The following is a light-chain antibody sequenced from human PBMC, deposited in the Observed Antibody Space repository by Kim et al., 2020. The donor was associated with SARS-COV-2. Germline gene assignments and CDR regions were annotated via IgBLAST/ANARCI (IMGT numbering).Light chain of an antibody. CDR2: QDS. CDR3: QAWDSSTGV. CDR1: KLGDKY. J-gene: IGLJ1*01. Sequence: SVSPGKTASITCSGDKLGDKYACWYQQKPGQSPVLVIYQDSKRPAGIPERFSGSNSGNIATLTISGTQAMDEADYYCQAWDSSTGVFGTGTKVTVL. V-gene: IGLV3-1*01.